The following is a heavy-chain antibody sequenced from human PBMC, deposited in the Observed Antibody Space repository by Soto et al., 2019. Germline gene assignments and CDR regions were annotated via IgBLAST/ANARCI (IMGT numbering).Heavy chain of an antibody. Sequence: GESLKIFCKGSGYSFTSYWIGWVRQMPGKGLEWMGIIYPGDSDTRYSPSFQGQVTISADKSISTAYLQWSSLKASDTAMYYCARSRIAARNWFDPWGQGTLVTVSS. J-gene: IGHJ5*02. CDR2: IYPGDSDT. CDR1: GYSFTSYW. V-gene: IGHV5-51*01. CDR3: ARSRIAARNWFDP. D-gene: IGHD6-25*01.